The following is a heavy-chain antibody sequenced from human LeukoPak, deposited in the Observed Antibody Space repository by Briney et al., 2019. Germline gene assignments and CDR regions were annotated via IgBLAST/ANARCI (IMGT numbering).Heavy chain of an antibody. J-gene: IGHJ4*02. CDR3: ARESDDILTGFDC. CDR1: GGSISSYY. V-gene: IGHV4-59*01. Sequence: KPSETLSLTCTVSGGSISSYYWSWIRQPPGKGLEWIGYIYYSGSTNYNPSLKSRVTISVDTSKNQFSLKLSSVTAADTAVYYCARESDDILTGFDCWGQGTLVTVSS. D-gene: IGHD3-9*01. CDR2: IYYSGST.